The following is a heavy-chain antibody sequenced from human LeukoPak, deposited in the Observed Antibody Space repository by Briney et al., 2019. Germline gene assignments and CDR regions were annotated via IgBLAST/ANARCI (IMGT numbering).Heavy chain of an antibody. Sequence: GGSLRLSCAASGFTFSSYWMNWVRQAPGKGLEWVSSISSTGSYIYYADSVKGRFTISRDNPGNVVYLQMDSLRAEDTAVYYCTRVAQSGPTGWFDPWGQGTLVTVSS. CDR2: ISSTGSYI. D-gene: IGHD3-10*01. J-gene: IGHJ5*02. V-gene: IGHV3-21*01. CDR1: GFTFSSYW. CDR3: TRVAQSGPTGWFDP.